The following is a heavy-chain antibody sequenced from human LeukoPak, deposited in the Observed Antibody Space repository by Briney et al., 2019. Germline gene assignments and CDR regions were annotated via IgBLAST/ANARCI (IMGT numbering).Heavy chain of an antibody. Sequence: GGSLRLSCAASGFTFSSYAMHWVRQAPGKGLEWVAVISYDGSNKYYADSVKGRFTISRDNSKNTLYLQMNSLRAEDTAVYYCARDWVLAHTYYYDSSGPKGYWGQGTLVTVSS. CDR1: GFTFSSYA. CDR2: ISYDGSNK. D-gene: IGHD3-22*01. V-gene: IGHV3-30-3*01. CDR3: ARDWVLAHTYYYDSSGPKGY. J-gene: IGHJ4*02.